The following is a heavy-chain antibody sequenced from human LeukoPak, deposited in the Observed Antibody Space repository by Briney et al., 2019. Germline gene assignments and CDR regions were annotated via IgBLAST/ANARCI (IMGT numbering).Heavy chain of an antibody. Sequence: ASVKVSCKASGYTFTGYYMHWVRQAPGQGLEGMGWINPNSGGTNYAQKFQGWVTMTRDTSISTAYMELSRLGSDDTAVYYCARARSRAAAGTYYYYGMDVWGQGTTVTVSS. CDR3: ARARSRAAAGTYYYYGMDV. CDR1: GYTFTGYY. J-gene: IGHJ6*02. V-gene: IGHV1-2*04. CDR2: INPNSGGT. D-gene: IGHD6-13*01.